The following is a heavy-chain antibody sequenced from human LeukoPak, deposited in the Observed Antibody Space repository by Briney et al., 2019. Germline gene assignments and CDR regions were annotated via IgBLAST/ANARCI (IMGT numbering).Heavy chain of an antibody. CDR1: XXXXXXXX. V-gene: IGHV3-33*01. J-gene: IGHJ4*02. CDR3: ARVQPREWFTVDY. D-gene: IGHD3-3*01. CDR2: RWYDGSNK. Sequence: PGGSLRLSCAASXXXXXXXXXXXVXXXXXKXXXXVALRWYDGSNKYYADSVKDRFTISRDTTKNTLYLQRDSLRAEDTAVYYCARVQPREWFTVDYWGQGAVVTVSS.